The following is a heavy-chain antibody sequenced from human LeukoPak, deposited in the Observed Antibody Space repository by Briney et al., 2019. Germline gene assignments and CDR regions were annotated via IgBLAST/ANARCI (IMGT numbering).Heavy chain of an antibody. CDR1: GFTFSSYS. CDR2: ISSSSSYI. Sequence: GGSLRLSCAASGFTFSSYSMNWVRQAPGKGLEWVSSISSSSSYIYYADSMKGRFTISRDNAKNSLYLQMNSLRAEDTDVYYCARETYCTSTICPIGDHFVYWGQGTLVTVSS. V-gene: IGHV3-21*01. J-gene: IGHJ4*02. CDR3: ARETYCTSTICPIGDHFVY. D-gene: IGHD2-2*01.